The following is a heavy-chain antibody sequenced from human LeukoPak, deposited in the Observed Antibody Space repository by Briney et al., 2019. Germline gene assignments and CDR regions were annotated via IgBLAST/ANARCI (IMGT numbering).Heavy chain of an antibody. CDR2: ISSSSSTI. CDR1: GFTFSSYS. Sequence: GGSLRLSCAASGFTFSSYSMNWVRQAPGKGLEWVSYISSSSSTIYYADSVKGRFTISRDNAKNSLYLQMNSLRAEDTAVYYCASLNVLRYRNWFDPWGQGTLVTVSS. V-gene: IGHV3-48*01. J-gene: IGHJ5*02. D-gene: IGHD3-3*01. CDR3: ASLNVLRYRNWFDP.